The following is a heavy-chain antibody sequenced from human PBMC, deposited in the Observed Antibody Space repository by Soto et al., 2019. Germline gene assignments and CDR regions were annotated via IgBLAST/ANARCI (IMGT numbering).Heavy chain of an antibody. CDR2: IWYDGSNK. CDR3: ARDTYSYGFLRVTGSGLLDP. Sequence: GGSLRLSCAASGFTFSSYGMHWVRQAPGKGLEWVAVIWYDGSNKYYADSVKGRFTISRDNSKNTLYLQMNSLRAEDTAVYYCARDTYSYGFLRVTGSGLLDPWGQGTLVTVSS. CDR1: GFTFSSYG. V-gene: IGHV3-33*01. D-gene: IGHD5-18*01. J-gene: IGHJ5*02.